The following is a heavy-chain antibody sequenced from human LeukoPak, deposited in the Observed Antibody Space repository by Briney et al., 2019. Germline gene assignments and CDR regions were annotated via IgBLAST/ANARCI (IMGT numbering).Heavy chain of an antibody. J-gene: IGHJ3*02. CDR2: ISSLSGTI. D-gene: IGHD3-10*01. CDR1: GFTFSSYS. CDR3: ARAIPDYYGSGSYYNDAFDI. Sequence: GGSLRLSCAASGFTFSSYSMNWVRQAPGEGLEWVSYISSLSGTIYYADSVKGRFTISRDNAKNSLYLQMDSLRAEDTAVYYCARAIPDYYGSGSYYNDAFDIWGQGTMVTVSS. V-gene: IGHV3-48*01.